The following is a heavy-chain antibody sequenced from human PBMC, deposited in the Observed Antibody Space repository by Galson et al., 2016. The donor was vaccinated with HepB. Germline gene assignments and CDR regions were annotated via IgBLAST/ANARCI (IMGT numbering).Heavy chain of an antibody. Sequence: SETLSLTCSVAGGSMTSFYWTWIRQSPERGLEWIGYIRYRKTTKYNPSLKNRVSISVDTSTNQFSLRLSSVTAADTAIYYCARGFDYDVWDYPSNYFDQWGQGTLVTVSS. V-gene: IGHV4-59*01. CDR1: GGSMTSFY. CDR3: ARGFDYDVWDYPSNYFDQ. D-gene: IGHD3-3*01. J-gene: IGHJ4*02. CDR2: IRYRKTT.